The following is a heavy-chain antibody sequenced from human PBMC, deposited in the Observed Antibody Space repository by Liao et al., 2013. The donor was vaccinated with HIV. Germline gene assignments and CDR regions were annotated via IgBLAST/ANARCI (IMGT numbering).Heavy chain of an antibody. Sequence: QVQLQESGPGLVKPSETLSLTCSVSGGSISSYYWSWIRQAPGKGLEWIGHIYYSGNTDYNPSLKSRVTISVDTSKNQFSLKLSSVTAADTAMYYCAREGPYFDFWSGYTYYFDYWGQGILVTVSS. D-gene: IGHD3-3*01. J-gene: IGHJ4*02. V-gene: IGHV4-59*01. CDR2: IYYSGNT. CDR1: GGSISSYY. CDR3: AREGPYFDFWSGYTYYFDY.